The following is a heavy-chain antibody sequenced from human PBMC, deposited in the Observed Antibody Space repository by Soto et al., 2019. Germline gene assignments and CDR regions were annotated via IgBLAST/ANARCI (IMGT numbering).Heavy chain of an antibody. J-gene: IGHJ4*02. V-gene: IGHV3-48*03. CDR1: GFTFSSYE. CDR3: ARVERDSGSYYPRVVDY. D-gene: IGHD1-26*01. CDR2: ISSSGSTI. Sequence: GSLRLSCAASGFTFSSYEMNWVRQAPGKGLEWVSYISSSGSTIYYADSVKGRFTISRDNAKNSLYLQMNSLRAEDTAVYYCARVERDSGSYYPRVVDYWGQGTLVTVSS.